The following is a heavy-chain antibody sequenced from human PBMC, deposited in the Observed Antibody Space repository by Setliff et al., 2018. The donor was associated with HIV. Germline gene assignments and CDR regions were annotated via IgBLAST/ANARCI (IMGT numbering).Heavy chain of an antibody. V-gene: IGHV3-74*01. CDR1: GFTFSRYW. J-gene: IGHJ4*02. D-gene: IGHD6-6*01. Sequence: GGYLSLYCAASGFTFSRYWMHWVRQAPGQGLVWVSGMNNDTTNTTYADSVKGRFSISRDNAKNTLYLQMTGLSGDDTAVYYCAMFSSSSGWGQGTQVTVSS. CDR3: AMFSSSSG. CDR2: MNNDTTNT.